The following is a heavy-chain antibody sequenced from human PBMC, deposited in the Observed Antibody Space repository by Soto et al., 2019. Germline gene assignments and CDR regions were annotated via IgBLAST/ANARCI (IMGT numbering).Heavy chain of an antibody. CDR3: ARDQLRGGAFDI. J-gene: IGHJ3*02. CDR1: GFTFSSYS. D-gene: IGHD1-26*01. V-gene: IGHV3-21*01. Sequence: SLRLSCAASGFTFSSYSMNWVRQAPGKGLEWVSSISSSSSYIYYADSVKGRFTISRDNAKNSLYLQMNSLRAEDTAVYYCARDQLRGGAFDIWGQGTMVTVSS. CDR2: ISSSSSYI.